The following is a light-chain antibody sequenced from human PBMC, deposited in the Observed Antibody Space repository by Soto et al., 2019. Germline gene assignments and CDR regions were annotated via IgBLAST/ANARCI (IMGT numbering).Light chain of an antibody. V-gene: IGKV3-11*01. CDR3: HQRSNWPPIT. CDR1: QSVSSY. Sequence: EVVLTQSPATLSLSPGERATLSCRASQSVSSYLAWYQQKPGQAPRLLIYDASNRATGIPARFSGSGSGTDFTLTISSLEPEDFAVYYCHQRSNWPPITFGQGTLPEIK. J-gene: IGKJ5*01. CDR2: DAS.